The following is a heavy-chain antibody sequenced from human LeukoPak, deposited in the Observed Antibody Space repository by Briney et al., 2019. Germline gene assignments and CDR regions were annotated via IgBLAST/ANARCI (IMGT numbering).Heavy chain of an antibody. J-gene: IGHJ3*02. CDR1: GGSISSGSYY. CDR3: AREDSSNTPNDAFDI. D-gene: IGHD6-13*01. CDR2: IYTSGST. Sequence: PSETLSLTGTVSGGSISSGSYYWSWIRQPAGKGLEWIGRIYTSGSTNYNPSLKSRVTISVDTSKNQFSLKLSSVTAADTAVYYCAREDSSNTPNDAFDIWGQGTMVTVSS. V-gene: IGHV4-61*02.